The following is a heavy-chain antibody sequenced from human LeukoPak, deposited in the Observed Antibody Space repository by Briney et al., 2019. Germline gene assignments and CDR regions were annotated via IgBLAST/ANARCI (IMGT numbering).Heavy chain of an antibody. CDR1: GVTFSSYA. J-gene: IGHJ3*02. CDR3: ARQETSTYNGGFDI. D-gene: IGHD1-1*01. Sequence: PGGSLRLSCAASGVTFSSYAMHWVRQAPGKGLEWVANIKKDGSEKYYTDSVKGRFTISRDNAKNSLYLQMNSLRADDTAVYHCARQETSTYNGGFDIWGQGTMVTVSS. V-gene: IGHV3-7*01. CDR2: IKKDGSEK.